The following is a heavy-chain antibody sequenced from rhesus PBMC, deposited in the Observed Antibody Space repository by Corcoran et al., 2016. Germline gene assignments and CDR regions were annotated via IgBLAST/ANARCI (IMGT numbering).Heavy chain of an antibody. CDR2: ISYDGSKK. CDR3: ARSHLDWSNLYFDL. CDR1: GFTFSSYG. J-gene: IGHJ2*01. D-gene: IGHD3-3*01. V-gene: IGHV3-54*01. Sequence: EVQLVETGGGLVQPGGSLKLSCAASGFTFSSYGMSWVRQAPGKGLEWVAGISYDGSKKYYAGSVKDRFTISRENSKNMLYLQMNNLKLEDTAVYYCARSHLDWSNLYFDLWGPGTPITISS.